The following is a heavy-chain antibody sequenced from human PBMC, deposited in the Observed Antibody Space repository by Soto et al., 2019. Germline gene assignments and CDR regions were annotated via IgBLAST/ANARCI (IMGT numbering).Heavy chain of an antibody. CDR2: IWPDGNDK. Sequence: GGSLRLSCTASGFTFSTFALHWVRQGPGEGLEWVAIIWPDGNDKYYADSVKGRFTISSDNSKNTLSLQMNSLRAEDTAVYYCVRGSSCSNGVRYNLGWFGPWGQGTLVTVSS. V-gene: IGHV3-33*01. J-gene: IGHJ5*02. CDR3: VRGSSCSNGVRYNLGWFGP. D-gene: IGHD2-8*01. CDR1: GFTFSTFA.